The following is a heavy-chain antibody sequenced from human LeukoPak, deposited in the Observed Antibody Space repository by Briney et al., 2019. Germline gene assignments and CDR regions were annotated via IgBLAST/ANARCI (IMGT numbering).Heavy chain of an antibody. D-gene: IGHD6-6*01. V-gene: IGHV1-18*01. Sequence: ASVKVSCKVSGYTLTELSMHWVRQAPGQGLEWMGWISAYNGNTNYAQKLQGRVTMTTDTSTSTAYMELRSLRSDDTAVYYCALVRNYYYYYMDVWGKGTTVTVSS. CDR1: GYTLTELS. J-gene: IGHJ6*03. CDR3: ALVRNYYYYYMDV. CDR2: ISAYNGNT.